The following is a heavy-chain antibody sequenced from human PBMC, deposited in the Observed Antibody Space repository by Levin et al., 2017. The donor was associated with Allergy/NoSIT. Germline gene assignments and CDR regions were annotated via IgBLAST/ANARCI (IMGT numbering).Heavy chain of an antibody. CDR1: GGSIRSSNW. V-gene: IGHV4-4*02. Sequence: SQTLSLTCAVSGGSIRSSNWWSWVRQPPGKGLEWIGEIYHSGSTNYNPSLKSRVTISVDKSKNQFSLKLSSVTAADTAVYYCARGQNYGSGSKDAFDIWGQGTMVTVSS. CDR3: ARGQNYGSGSKDAFDI. CDR2: IYHSGST. J-gene: IGHJ3*02. D-gene: IGHD3-10*01.